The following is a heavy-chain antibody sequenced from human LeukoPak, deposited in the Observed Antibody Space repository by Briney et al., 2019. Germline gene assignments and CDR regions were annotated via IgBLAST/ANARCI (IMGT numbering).Heavy chain of an antibody. CDR2: IYTSGST. J-gene: IGHJ4*02. D-gene: IGHD6-13*01. V-gene: IGHV4-61*02. CDR1: GGSITSGSYY. CDR3: ARVTGYMTEDYFDY. Sequence: SETLSLTCTVSGGSITSGSYYWNWIRQPAGKGLEWIGRIYTSGSTNYNPSLKSRATISVDTSKNQFSLRLSSVTAADTAVYYCARVTGYMTEDYFDYWGQGTLITVSS.